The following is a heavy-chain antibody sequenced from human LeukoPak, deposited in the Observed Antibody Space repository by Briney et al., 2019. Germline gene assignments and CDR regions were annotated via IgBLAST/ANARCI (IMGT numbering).Heavy chain of an antibody. CDR2: FDPEDGET. Sequence: ASVKVSCKVSGYTLTELSMHWVRQAPGKGLEWMGGFDPEDGETIYAQKFQGRVTMTEDTSTDTAYIELSSLRSEDTAVYYCATLRRDGYNWHDAFDIWGQGTMVTVSS. D-gene: IGHD5-24*01. J-gene: IGHJ3*02. V-gene: IGHV1-24*01. CDR3: ATLRRDGYNWHDAFDI. CDR1: GYTLTELS.